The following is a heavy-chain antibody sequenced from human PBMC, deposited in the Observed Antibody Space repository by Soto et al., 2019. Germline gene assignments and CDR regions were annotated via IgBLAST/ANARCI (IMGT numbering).Heavy chain of an antibody. Sequence: QVQLVQSGAEVKKPGSSVKVSCKASGGTLSSYTISWVRQAPGQGLEWMGRIIPILGIANYAQKFQGRVTITADKSTSTAYMELSSMRSEDTAVYYCAREDIVVVTAAFNWFDPWGQGTLVTVSS. CDR2: IIPILGIA. V-gene: IGHV1-69*08. D-gene: IGHD2-2*01. CDR1: GGTLSSYT. J-gene: IGHJ5*02. CDR3: AREDIVVVTAAFNWFDP.